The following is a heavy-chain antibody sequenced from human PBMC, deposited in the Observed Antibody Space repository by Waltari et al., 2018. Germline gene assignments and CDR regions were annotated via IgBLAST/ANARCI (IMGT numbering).Heavy chain of an antibody. CDR3: ARKGQYFFDF. Sequence: DVQLRESGGGLVQPGGSLRLSCAASGFSFSTFWMHWVRQVPGKGLVWVSRINTVGTRTDYADSVRGRFTISRDNAKKSVYLQMNSLSEDDTAVYYCARKGQYFFDFWGQGTPVTVSS. J-gene: IGHJ4*02. V-gene: IGHV3-74*01. D-gene: IGHD3-10*01. CDR1: GFSFSTFW. CDR2: INTVGTRT.